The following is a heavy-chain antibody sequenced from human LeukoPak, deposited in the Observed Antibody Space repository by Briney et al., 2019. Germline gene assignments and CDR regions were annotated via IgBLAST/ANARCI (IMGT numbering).Heavy chain of an antibody. Sequence: SVKVSCKASGGTFSSYAISWVRQAPGQGLEWMGGIIPIFGTANYAQKFQGRVTITADESTSTAYMELSSLRSEDTAVYYCARDHPFSGIAASWGQGTLVTVSS. J-gene: IGHJ5*02. CDR2: IIPIFGTA. D-gene: IGHD6-13*01. V-gene: IGHV1-69*13. CDR3: ARDHPFSGIAAS. CDR1: GGTFSSYA.